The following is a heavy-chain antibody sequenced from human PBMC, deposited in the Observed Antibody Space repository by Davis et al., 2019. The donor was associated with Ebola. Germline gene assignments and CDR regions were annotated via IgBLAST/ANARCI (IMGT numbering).Heavy chain of an antibody. CDR1: GFTFSTYT. CDR2: ISISSAFI. D-gene: IGHD6-19*01. CDR3: AGGESGWDASDI. Sequence: GGSLRLSCAASGFTFSTYTMTWVRQAPGKGLEWVSSISISSAFIYYADSVKGRFTVSRDNAKNSLSLQMTSLRAEDTAVYYCAGGESGWDASDIWGRGTMVTVSS. V-gene: IGHV3-21*01. J-gene: IGHJ3*02.